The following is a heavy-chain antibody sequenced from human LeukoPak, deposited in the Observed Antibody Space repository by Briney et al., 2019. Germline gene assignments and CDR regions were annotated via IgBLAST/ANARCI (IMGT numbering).Heavy chain of an antibody. Sequence: SVKVSCKASGGTFSSYAISWVRQAPGQGLEWMGRIIPILGIANYAQKFQGRVTITADKSTSTAYMELSSLRSEDTAVYYCARDIGGYSYGVDYWGRGTLVTVSS. J-gene: IGHJ4*02. CDR2: IIPILGIA. V-gene: IGHV1-69*04. CDR3: ARDIGGYSYGVDY. D-gene: IGHD5-18*01. CDR1: GGTFSSYA.